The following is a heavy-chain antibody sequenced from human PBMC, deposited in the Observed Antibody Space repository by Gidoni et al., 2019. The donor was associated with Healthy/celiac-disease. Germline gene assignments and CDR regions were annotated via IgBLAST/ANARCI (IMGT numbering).Heavy chain of an antibody. CDR1: GFTFSSYA. CDR3: ARDFADYYGSGSGAFDI. J-gene: IGHJ3*02. Sequence: EVQLVESGGGLVQPGGSLRLSCAASGFTFSSYAMHWVRQAPGKGLEYVSAISSNWGSTYYANSVKGRFTISRDNSKNTLYLQMGSLRAEDMAVYYCARDFADYYGSGSGAFDIWGQGTMVTVSS. D-gene: IGHD3-10*01. CDR2: ISSNWGST. V-gene: IGHV3-64*01.